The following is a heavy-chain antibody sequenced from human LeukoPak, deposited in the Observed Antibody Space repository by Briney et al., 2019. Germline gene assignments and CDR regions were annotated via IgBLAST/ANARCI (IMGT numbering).Heavy chain of an antibody. CDR2: ISYDGSNK. J-gene: IGHJ4*02. CDR3: AKVRSSGWTDFEY. V-gene: IGHV3-30*18. Sequence: GGSLRLSCAASGFSVNSFGMHWVRQAPGKGLEWVAVISYDGSNKYYADSVKGRFTISRDNSKSTLFLQMNSLRGEDTAVYHCAKVRSSGWTDFEYWGQGTLVTVSS. D-gene: IGHD6-19*01. CDR1: GFSVNSFG.